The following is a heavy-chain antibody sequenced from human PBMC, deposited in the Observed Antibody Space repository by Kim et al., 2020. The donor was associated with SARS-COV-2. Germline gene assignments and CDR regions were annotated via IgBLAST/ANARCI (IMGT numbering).Heavy chain of an antibody. CDR2: IDPSDSYT. Sequence: GESLKISCKGSGYSFTSYWISWVRQMPGKGLEWMGRIDPSDSYTNYSPSFQGHVTISADKSISTAYLQWSSLKASDTAMYYCARLAYYDILTGYSGAFDIWVQGTMVTVSS. D-gene: IGHD3-9*01. CDR3: ARLAYYDILTGYSGAFDI. CDR1: GYSFTSYW. V-gene: IGHV5-10-1*01. J-gene: IGHJ3*02.